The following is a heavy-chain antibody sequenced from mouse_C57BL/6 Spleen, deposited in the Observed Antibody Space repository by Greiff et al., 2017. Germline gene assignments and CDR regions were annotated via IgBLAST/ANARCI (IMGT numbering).Heavy chain of an antibody. V-gene: IGHV1-80*01. CDR2: IYPGDGDT. Sequence: VQLQQSGAELVKPGASVKISCKASGYAFSSYWMNWVKQRPGKGLEWIGQIYPGDGDTNYNGKFKGKATLTADKSSSTAYMRLSSLTSEDSAVYFCARGLTPEEYFDVWGTGTTVTVSS. D-gene: IGHD2-12*01. J-gene: IGHJ1*03. CDR3: ARGLTPEEYFDV. CDR1: GYAFSSYW.